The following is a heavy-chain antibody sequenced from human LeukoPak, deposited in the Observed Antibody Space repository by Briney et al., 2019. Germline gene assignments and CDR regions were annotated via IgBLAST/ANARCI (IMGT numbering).Heavy chain of an antibody. CDR2: IKTKSEGGTT. CDR1: GFTVSNAW. CDR3: TTEVGATAKG. Sequence: GGSLRLSCAASGFTVSNAWMIWVRQAPGKGLEWVGRIKTKSEGGTTDCAAPVKGRFTISRDDSKNTLYLQMNSLKSEDTGVYYCTTEVGATAKGWGLGTLVTVSS. V-gene: IGHV3-15*01. D-gene: IGHD1-26*01. J-gene: IGHJ4*02.